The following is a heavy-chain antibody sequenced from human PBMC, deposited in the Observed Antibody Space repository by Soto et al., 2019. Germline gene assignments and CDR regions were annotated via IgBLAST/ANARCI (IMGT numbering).Heavy chain of an antibody. D-gene: IGHD3-10*01. Sequence: SETLSLTCTVSGGSISSGGYYWSWIRQLPGEGLEWIGYIYYSGSTYYNPSLKSRVTISVDTSKSQFSLDLSSVTAADTAVYYCARSSPKTHYYGMDVWGQGTTVTVSS. V-gene: IGHV4-31*03. CDR1: GGSISSGGYY. CDR2: IYYSGST. CDR3: ARSSPKTHYYGMDV. J-gene: IGHJ6*02.